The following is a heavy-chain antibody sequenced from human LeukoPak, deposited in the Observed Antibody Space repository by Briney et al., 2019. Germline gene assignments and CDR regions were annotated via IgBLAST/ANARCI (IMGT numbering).Heavy chain of an antibody. CDR1: GGSVSSGSYY. D-gene: IGHD4-23*01. Sequence: SETLSLTCTVSGGSVSSGSYYWSWIRQPPGKGLEWIGYIYYSGSTNYNPSLKSRVTISVDTSKNQFSLKLSSVTAADTAVYYWAGDYGGYFDYWGQGTLVTVSS. V-gene: IGHV4-61*01. CDR2: IYYSGST. J-gene: IGHJ4*02. CDR3: AGDYGGYFDY.